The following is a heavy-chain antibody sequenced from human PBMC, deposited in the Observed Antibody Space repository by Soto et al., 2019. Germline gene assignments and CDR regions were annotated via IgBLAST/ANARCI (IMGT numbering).Heavy chain of an antibody. CDR2: ISYDGSNK. Sequence: QVQLVESGGGVVQPGRSLRLSCAASGFTFSSYAMHWGRQAPGKGLEWVAVISYDGSNKYYADSVKGRFTISRDNSKNTLYLQMNSLRAEDTAVYYCARETTRYCSSPSCYKGWFDPWGQGTLVTVSS. D-gene: IGHD2-2*02. J-gene: IGHJ5*02. CDR3: ARETTRYCSSPSCYKGWFDP. V-gene: IGHV3-30-3*01. CDR1: GFTFSSYA.